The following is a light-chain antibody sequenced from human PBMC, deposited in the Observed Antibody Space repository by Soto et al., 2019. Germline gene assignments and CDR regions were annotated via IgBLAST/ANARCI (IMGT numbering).Light chain of an antibody. CDR1: SSDVGSYNL. J-gene: IGLJ2*01. CDR3: CSYAGSSTFAV. V-gene: IGLV2-23*02. Sequence: QSALTQPASVSGSPGQSITISCTGTSSDVGSYNLVSWYQQHPGKAPKLMIYEVSKRPSGVSNRFSGSKSGYTASLTISGLQAEDEADYYCCSYAGSSTFAVFGGGTKLTVL. CDR2: EVS.